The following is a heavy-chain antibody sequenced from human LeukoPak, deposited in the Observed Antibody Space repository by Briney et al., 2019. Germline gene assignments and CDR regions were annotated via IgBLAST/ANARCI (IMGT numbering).Heavy chain of an antibody. V-gene: IGHV3-21*01. J-gene: IGHJ4*02. CDR2: ISSSSSYI. D-gene: IGHD3-16*01. CDR1: GFTFSSYS. Sequence: GGSLRLSCAASGFTFSSYSMNWVRQAPGKGLEWVSSISSSSSYIYYADSAKGRFTISRDNAKNSLYLQMNSLRAEDTAVYYCARDRGIFQETLGYFDYWGQGTLVTVSS. CDR3: ARDRGIFQETLGYFDY.